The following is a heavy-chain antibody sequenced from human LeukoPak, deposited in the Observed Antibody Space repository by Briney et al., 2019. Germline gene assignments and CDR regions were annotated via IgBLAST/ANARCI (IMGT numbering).Heavy chain of an antibody. V-gene: IGHV3-23*01. J-gene: IGHJ4*02. Sequence: PGGSLRLSCAASRFTFNNYAMSWVRQAPGKGLEWVSAISGSGGSTYYADSVKGRFSISRDNSKNTLYLQMSSLSAEDTAVYYCAREVPPGEKYRFDYWGQGTLVTVSS. CDR1: RFTFNNYA. D-gene: IGHD2-2*02. CDR3: AREVPPGEKYRFDY. CDR2: ISGSGGST.